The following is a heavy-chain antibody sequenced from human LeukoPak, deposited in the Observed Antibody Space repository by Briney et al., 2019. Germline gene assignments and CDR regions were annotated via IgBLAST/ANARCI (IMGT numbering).Heavy chain of an antibody. Sequence: PSETLSLTCTVSGGSISGYYWSWIRQPPGKGLEWIGYVYYTGSGNYNPSLKSRVTISVDTSKNQFSLKLSSVTAADTAVYYCARYDSSGYYFSRGRNSFDYWGQGTLVTVSS. J-gene: IGHJ4*02. CDR3: ARYDSSGYYFSRGRNSFDY. V-gene: IGHV4-59*08. D-gene: IGHD3-22*01. CDR2: VYYTGSG. CDR1: GGSISGYY.